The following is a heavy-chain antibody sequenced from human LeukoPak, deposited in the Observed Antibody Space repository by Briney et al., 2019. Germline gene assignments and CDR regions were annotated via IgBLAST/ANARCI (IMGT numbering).Heavy chain of an antibody. CDR2: ISYDGNNK. J-gene: IGHJ4*02. V-gene: IGHV3-30*18. D-gene: IGHD2-15*01. Sequence: PGGSLRLSCAASGFSFSNYVMYWVRQAPRKGLEWVAVISYDGNNKYYADSVKGRFTIPRDNSKNTLYLQMSSLRGEDTAVYYCAKGLQVAEPPDYWGQGILVTVSS. CDR3: AKGLQVAEPPDY. CDR1: GFSFSNYV.